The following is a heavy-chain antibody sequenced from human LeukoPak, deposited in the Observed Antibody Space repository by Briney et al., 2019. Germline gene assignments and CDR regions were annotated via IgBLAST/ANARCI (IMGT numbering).Heavy chain of an antibody. V-gene: IGHV3-33*01. CDR2: IWNDGSNK. J-gene: IGHJ4*02. D-gene: IGHD6-19*01. Sequence: PGGSLRLSCAASGFTFSGYAMHWVRQAAGKGLEWVAVIWNDGSNKYYADSVKGRFTISRDNSKNTLYLQMNSLRAEDTAVYYCARGWKLLGYDYWGQGTLVTVSS. CDR3: ARGWKLLGYDY. CDR1: GFTFSGYA.